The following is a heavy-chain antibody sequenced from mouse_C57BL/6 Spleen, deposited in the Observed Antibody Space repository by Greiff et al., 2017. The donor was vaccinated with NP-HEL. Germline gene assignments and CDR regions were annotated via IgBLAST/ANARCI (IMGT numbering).Heavy chain of an antibody. J-gene: IGHJ2*01. D-gene: IGHD4-1*01. CDR1: GFTFSSYA. V-gene: IGHV5-4*01. CDR3: ARDQGTGFDY. CDR2: ISAGGSYT. Sequence: EVKVVESGGGLVKPGGSLKLSCAASGFTFSSYAMSWVRQTPEKRLEWVATISAGGSYTYYPDNVKGRFTISRDNAKNNLYLQMSHLKSEDTAMYYCARDQGTGFDYWGQGTTLTVSS.